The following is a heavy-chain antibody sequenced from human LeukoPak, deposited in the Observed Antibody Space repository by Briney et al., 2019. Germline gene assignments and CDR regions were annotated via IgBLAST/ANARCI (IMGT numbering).Heavy chain of an antibody. J-gene: IGHJ3*02. CDR2: ISSSSSYI. CDR1: GFTFSSYS. Sequence: GGSLRLSCAASGFTFSSYSMNWVRQAPGKGLEWVSSISSSSSYIYYADSVKGRFTISRDNAKNSLYLQMNSLRAEDTVVYYCAIFGIAELVPDAFDIWGQGTMVTVSS. CDR3: AIFGIAELVPDAFDI. D-gene: IGHD3-16*01. V-gene: IGHV3-21*01.